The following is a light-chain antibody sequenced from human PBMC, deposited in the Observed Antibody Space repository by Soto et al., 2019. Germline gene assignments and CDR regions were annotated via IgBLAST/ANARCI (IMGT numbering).Light chain of an antibody. CDR2: KDN. V-gene: IGLV3-25*03. CDR3: QAADSSGPSVV. CDR1: GLAQQY. Sequence: SYELTQPPSMSVSPGQTARITCSGDGLAQQYSHWFQQKPGQAPVKVIHKDNERPSGIPERFSGSTSGTTVTLTISGVQAEDEADYYRQAADSSGPSVVFGGGTKLTVL. J-gene: IGLJ2*01.